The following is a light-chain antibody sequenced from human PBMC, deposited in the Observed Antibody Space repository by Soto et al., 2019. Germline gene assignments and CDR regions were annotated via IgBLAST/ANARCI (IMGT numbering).Light chain of an antibody. J-gene: IGKJ1*01. V-gene: IGKV3-11*01. CDR1: QSVSSY. Sequence: EIVMTQSPASLSVSPGERVTLSCRASQSVSSYLAWYQQKPGQAPRLLIYGASTGATGIPARFSGSGSGTDFTLTISSLEPEDFAVYYCQERTGWPPWTFGQGTKVDIK. CDR3: QERTGWPPWT. CDR2: GAS.